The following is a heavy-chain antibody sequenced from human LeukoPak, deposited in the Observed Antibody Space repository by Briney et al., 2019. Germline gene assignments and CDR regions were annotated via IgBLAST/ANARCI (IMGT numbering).Heavy chain of an antibody. CDR3: AKENGAAVISHFDY. CDR1: GFTFSSYA. J-gene: IGHJ4*02. Sequence: GGSLRLSCAASGFTFSSYAMSWVRQAPGKGRECGSGISGSGGNTFYADSVKGRFTISRDNSKNTLYLQMNSLRAEDTAVYYCAKENGAAVISHFDYWGQGTLVTVSS. V-gene: IGHV3-23*01. D-gene: IGHD2-21*01. CDR2: ISGSGGNT.